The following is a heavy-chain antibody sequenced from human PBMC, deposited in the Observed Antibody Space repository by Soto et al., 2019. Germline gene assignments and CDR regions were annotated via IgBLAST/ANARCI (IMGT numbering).Heavy chain of an antibody. V-gene: IGHV4-38-2*02. Sequence: PSETLSLTCTVSGSSVSSGFYWGWIRQSPGKALEWIGSVYPSGNTYYNPSFRGRITISADTSKNHFSLSLTSVTAAETALYSCVGYTASHNWFDPWGQGTLVT. J-gene: IGHJ5*02. CDR3: VGYTASHNWFDP. CDR2: VYPSGNT. CDR1: GSSVSSGFY. D-gene: IGHD2-2*02.